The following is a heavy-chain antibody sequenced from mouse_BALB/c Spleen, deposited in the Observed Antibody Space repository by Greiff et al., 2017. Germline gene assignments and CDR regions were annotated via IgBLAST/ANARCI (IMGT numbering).Heavy chain of an antibody. CDR3: VRGGDYDWFAY. CDR2: IWTGGGT. V-gene: IGHV2-9-2*01. Sequence: QVQLKESGPGLVAPSQSLSITCTVSGFSLTSYDISWIRQPPGKGLEWLGVIWTGGGTNYNSAFMSRLSISKDNSKSQVFLKMNSLQTDDTAIYYCVRGGDYDWFAYWGQGTLVTVSA. D-gene: IGHD2-4*01. CDR1: GFSLTSYD. J-gene: IGHJ3*01.